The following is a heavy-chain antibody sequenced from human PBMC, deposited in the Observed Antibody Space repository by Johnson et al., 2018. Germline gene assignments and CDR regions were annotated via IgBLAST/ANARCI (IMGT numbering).Heavy chain of an antibody. CDR1: GFTFGDYA. V-gene: IGHV3-49*03. D-gene: IGHD2-21*02. Sequence: EVQLVQSGGGVVQPVRSLRLSCTASGFTFGDYAMSWFRQAPGKGLEWVGFIRSKAYGGTTEYAASVKGRFNISRDDSKSIAYLQMNSLKTEDTAVYYCTKTCGGDCYYFQHWGQGTLVTVSS. CDR3: TKTCGGDCYYFQH. J-gene: IGHJ1*01. CDR2: IRSKAYGGTT.